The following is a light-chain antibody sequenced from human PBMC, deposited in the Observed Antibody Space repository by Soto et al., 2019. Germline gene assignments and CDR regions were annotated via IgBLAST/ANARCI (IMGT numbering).Light chain of an antibody. V-gene: IGKV1-9*01. J-gene: IGKJ1*01. Sequence: SPLTQSPSSLSASVGDRVTITCRASQGISNFLAWYKQKPGKAPKLLIYAASTLQSGVPSRFSGSGSGTEFTFTITGLQPDDFATYYCQQYVGYSRTFGQGTKVDIK. CDR3: QQYVGYSRT. CDR1: QGISNF. CDR2: AAS.